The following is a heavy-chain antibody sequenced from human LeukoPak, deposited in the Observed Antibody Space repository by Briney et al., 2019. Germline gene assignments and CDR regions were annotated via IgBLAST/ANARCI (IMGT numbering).Heavy chain of an antibody. Sequence: SETLSLICSVSGGSISSYYWSWIRQPPGKGLEWIGYSYYSGSTNYNPSLKSRVTISVDTSKNQFSLKLSSVTAADTAVYYCAFFFKQKKAYEILTGYRGVEYYMDVWGKGTTVTISS. J-gene: IGHJ6*03. CDR2: SYYSGST. V-gene: IGHV4-59*08. D-gene: IGHD3-9*01. CDR1: GGSISSYY. CDR3: AFFFKQKKAYEILTGYRGVEYYMDV.